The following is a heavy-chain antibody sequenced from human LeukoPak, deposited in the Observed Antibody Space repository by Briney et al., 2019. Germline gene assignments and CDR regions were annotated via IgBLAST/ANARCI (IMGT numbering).Heavy chain of an antibody. Sequence: GGSLRLSCAASGFTFSTYSMNWVRQAPGKGLEWVSSISSSSSYIYYADSVKGRFTISRDNAKNSLYLQMNSLRAEDTAVYYCARHSGSYLHDAFDIWGQGTMVTVSS. CDR2: ISSSSSYI. J-gene: IGHJ3*02. V-gene: IGHV3-21*01. CDR3: ARHSGSYLHDAFDI. D-gene: IGHD1-26*01. CDR1: GFTFSTYS.